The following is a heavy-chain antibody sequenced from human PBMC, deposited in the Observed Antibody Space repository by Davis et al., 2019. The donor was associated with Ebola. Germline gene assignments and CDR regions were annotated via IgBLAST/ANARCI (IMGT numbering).Heavy chain of an antibody. CDR2: INWNGGST. Sequence: PGGSLRLSCAASGFTFDDYGMSWVRQAPGKGLEWVSGINWNGGSTGYADSVKGRFTISRDNAKNSLYLQMNSLRAEDTALYYCARDLIVGATHDAFDIWGQGTMVTVSS. D-gene: IGHD1-26*01. J-gene: IGHJ3*02. CDR1: GFTFDDYG. CDR3: ARDLIVGATHDAFDI. V-gene: IGHV3-20*04.